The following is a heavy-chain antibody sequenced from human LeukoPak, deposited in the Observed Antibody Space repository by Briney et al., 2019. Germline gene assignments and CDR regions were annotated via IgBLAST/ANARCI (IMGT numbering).Heavy chain of an antibody. Sequence: SETLSLTCTVSGGSISSSSYYWGWIRQPPGKGLEWIGSIYYSGSTYYNPSLKSRVTISVDTSKNQFSLKLSSVTVADTAVYYCASLYGGPPGFYYYYMDVWGKGTTVTVSS. CDR1: GGSISSSSYY. V-gene: IGHV4-39*01. D-gene: IGHD4/OR15-4a*01. CDR3: ASLYGGPPGFYYYYMDV. CDR2: IYYSGST. J-gene: IGHJ6*03.